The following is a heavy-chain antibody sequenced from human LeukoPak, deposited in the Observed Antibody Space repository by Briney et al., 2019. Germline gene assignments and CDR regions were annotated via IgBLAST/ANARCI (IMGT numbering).Heavy chain of an antibody. V-gene: IGHV1-69*05. J-gene: IGHJ6*03. CDR3: ARGRRYYMDV. CDR2: IIPILGTA. CDR1: GGTFSSYA. Sequence: ASVKVSCKASGGTFSSYAISWVRQAPGQGLEWMGGIIPILGTANYAQKFQGRVTITTDESTSTAYMELSSLRSEDTAVYYCARGRRYYMDVWGKGTTVTVSS.